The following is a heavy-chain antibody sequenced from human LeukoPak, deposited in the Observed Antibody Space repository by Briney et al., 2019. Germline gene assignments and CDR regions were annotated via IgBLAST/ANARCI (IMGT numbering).Heavy chain of an antibody. CDR3: ARVKDPRRPHPIYYGSGTNWFDP. V-gene: IGHV1-18*01. CDR1: GYTFTSYG. D-gene: IGHD3-10*01. J-gene: IGHJ5*02. Sequence: GASVKVSCKASGYTFTSYGISWVRQAPGQGLEWMGWISAYNGNTNYAQKLQGRVTMTTDTSTSTAYMELRSLRSDDTAVYYCARVKDPRRPHPIYYGSGTNWFDPWGQGTLVTVSS. CDR2: ISAYNGNT.